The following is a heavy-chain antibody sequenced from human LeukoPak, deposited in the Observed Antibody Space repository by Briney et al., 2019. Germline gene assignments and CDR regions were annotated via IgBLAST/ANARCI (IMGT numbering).Heavy chain of an antibody. CDR3: ARALYYYGSVVSNWFDP. D-gene: IGHD3-10*01. CDR1: GYTFTSYG. Sequence: GASVKVSCKASGYTFTSYGISWVRQAPGQGLEWMGWISAYNGNTNYAQKLQGRVTMTTDTSTSTAYMELRSLRSDDTAVYYCARALYYYGSVVSNWFDPWGQGTLVTVSS. V-gene: IGHV1-18*01. CDR2: ISAYNGNT. J-gene: IGHJ5*02.